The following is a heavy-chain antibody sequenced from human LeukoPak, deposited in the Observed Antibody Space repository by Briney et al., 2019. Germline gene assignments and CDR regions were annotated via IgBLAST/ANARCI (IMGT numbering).Heavy chain of an antibody. D-gene: IGHD2-21*02. V-gene: IGHV4-30-2*01. CDR2: ISDSGST. CDR1: GGSISSGGYS. CDR3: ARGVVGVTAMSFEY. J-gene: IGHJ4*02. Sequence: SQTLSLTCAVSGGSISSGGYSWSWIRQPPGKGLEWIGYISDSGSTYYNPSLKSRVTISGDRSNNQVSLQLGAVTAADRAVGYCARGVVGVTAMSFEYWGRGTLVSVSS.